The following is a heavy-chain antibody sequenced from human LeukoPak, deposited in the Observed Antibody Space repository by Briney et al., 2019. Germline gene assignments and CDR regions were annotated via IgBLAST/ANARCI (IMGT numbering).Heavy chain of an antibody. CDR1: GYNFTYYW. D-gene: IGHD6-13*01. CDR3: ARRHPSSSWYIDY. V-gene: IGHV5-51*01. J-gene: IGHJ4*02. Sequence: GESLKISCKGSGYNFTYYWIGWVRQMPGKGLEWMGVIYPDDSDTRYSPSFQGQVTISADKSISTAYLQWSSLKASDTAMYYCARRHPSSSWYIDYWGQGTLVTVSS. CDR2: IYPDDSDT.